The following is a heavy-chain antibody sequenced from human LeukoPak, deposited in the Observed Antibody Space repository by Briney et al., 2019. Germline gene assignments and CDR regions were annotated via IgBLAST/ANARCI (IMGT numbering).Heavy chain of an antibody. CDR2: ISTSGNT. Sequence: SETLSLTCTVSGDSMGNDYWSWIRQSAGKGLEWIGRISTSGNTDYNPSLRSRVAMSMDTSRNQFSLTLTSMTAADTAVYYCARNELRSYGLVHYWGQGTLVTVSS. J-gene: IGHJ4*02. CDR3: ARNELRSYGLVHY. CDR1: GDSMGNDY. D-gene: IGHD1-26*01. V-gene: IGHV4-4*07.